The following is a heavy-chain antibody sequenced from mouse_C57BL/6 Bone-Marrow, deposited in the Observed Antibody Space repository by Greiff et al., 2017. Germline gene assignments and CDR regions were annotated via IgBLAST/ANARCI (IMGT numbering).Heavy chain of an antibody. CDR2: INYDGSST. V-gene: IGHV5-16*01. CDR1: GFTFSDYY. CDR3: ARVDYDGIVD. D-gene: IGHD2-3*01. Sequence: EVKLVESEGGLVQPGSSMKLSCTASGFTFSDYYMAWVRQVPEKGLEWVANINYDGSSTYYLDSLKSRFIISRDNAKNILYLQMSSLKSEDTATYYCARVDYDGIVDWGQGTTLTVSS. J-gene: IGHJ2*01.